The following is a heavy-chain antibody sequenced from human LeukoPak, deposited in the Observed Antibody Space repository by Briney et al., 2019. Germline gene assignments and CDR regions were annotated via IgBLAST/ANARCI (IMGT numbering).Heavy chain of an antibody. V-gene: IGHV4-34*01. J-gene: IGHJ4*02. Sequence: PSETLSLTXAVYGGSFSGYYWSWIRQPPGKGLEWIGEINHSGSTNYNPSLKSRVTISVDTSKNQFSLKLSSVTAADTAVYYCARDYYDSSGYYYGFDYWGQGTLVTVSS. CDR1: GGSFSGYY. CDR3: ARDYYDSSGYYYGFDY. CDR2: INHSGST. D-gene: IGHD3-22*01.